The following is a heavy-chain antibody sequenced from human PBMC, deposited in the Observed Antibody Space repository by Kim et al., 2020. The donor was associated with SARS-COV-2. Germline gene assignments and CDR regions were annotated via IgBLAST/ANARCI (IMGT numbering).Heavy chain of an antibody. CDR1: GFTFSIYT. CDR3: ARDRGGVLYY. CDR2: ISDSSSVI. V-gene: IGHV3-48*02. D-gene: IGHD2-8*01. J-gene: IGHJ4*02. Sequence: GGSLRLSCVASGFTFSIYTINWVRQAPGKGLEWVSYISDSSSVIYYADSMKGRFTVSRDNAKNSVYLEMNSLRDEDTAIYYCARDRGGVLYYWGQVTLVT.